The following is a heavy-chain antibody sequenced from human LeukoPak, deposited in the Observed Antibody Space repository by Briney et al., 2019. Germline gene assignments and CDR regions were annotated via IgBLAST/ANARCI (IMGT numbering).Heavy chain of an antibody. D-gene: IGHD2-21*01. Sequence: SETLSLTCTVSGGSIGADHWSWIRQPPGEGLEWIGYMSPSGSTNYNPSLKNRGTIFRDTSKNQFFLKLSAVTAADTAVYYCAKDRSINAFDIWGQGTVVTVS. V-gene: IGHV4-59*01. J-gene: IGHJ3*02. CDR1: GGSIGADH. CDR3: AKDRSINAFDI. CDR2: MSPSGST.